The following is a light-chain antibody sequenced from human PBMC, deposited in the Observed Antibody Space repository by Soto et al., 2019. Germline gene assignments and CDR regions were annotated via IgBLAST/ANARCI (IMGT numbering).Light chain of an antibody. CDR3: QQYYSTPT. V-gene: IGKV4-1*01. J-gene: IGKJ1*01. CDR2: WAS. CDR1: XXVLSSSNNKNY. Sequence: DIVITHSPYSLLDSLGVGGTTNSNXXXXVLSSSNNKNYLAWYQQKPGQPPKLLIYWASTRESGVPDRFSGSGSGTDFTLTISSLQAEDVAVYYCQQYYSTPTFGQGTKVDNK.